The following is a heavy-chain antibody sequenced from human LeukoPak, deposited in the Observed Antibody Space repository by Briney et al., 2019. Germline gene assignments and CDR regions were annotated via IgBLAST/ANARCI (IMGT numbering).Heavy chain of an antibody. CDR1: GFTFSSYA. V-gene: IGHV3-23*01. CDR3: AREQGGGYYDFWSGPDKDYYGMDV. CDR2: ISGSGGST. D-gene: IGHD3-3*01. Sequence: GGSLRLSCAASGFTFSSYAMSWVRQAPGKGLEWVSAISGSGGSTYYADSVKGRFTISRDNSKNTLYLQMNSLRAEDAAVYYCAREQGGGYYDFWSGPDKDYYGMDVWGQGTTVTVSS. J-gene: IGHJ6*02.